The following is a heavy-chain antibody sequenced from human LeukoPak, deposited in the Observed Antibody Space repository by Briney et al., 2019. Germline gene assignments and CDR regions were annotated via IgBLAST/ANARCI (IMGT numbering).Heavy chain of an antibody. V-gene: IGHV3-23*01. Sequence: GGSLRLSCAASGFTFSSYAMSWVRQAPGKGLEWVSAISGSGGSTYYADSVKGGFTISRDNSKNTLYLQMNSLRAEDTAVYYCAKHPDIVVVAFGYWGQGTLVTVSS. CDR1: GFTFSSYA. CDR3: AKHPDIVVVAFGY. D-gene: IGHD2-15*01. CDR2: ISGSGGST. J-gene: IGHJ4*02.